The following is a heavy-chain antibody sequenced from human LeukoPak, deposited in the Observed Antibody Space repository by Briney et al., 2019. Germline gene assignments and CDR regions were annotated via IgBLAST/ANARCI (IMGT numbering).Heavy chain of an antibody. Sequence: GGSLRLSCAASGFTFSSYVMSWVRQTPGKGLEWVSAMSGSSDSTYYADSVEGRFTISRDNSKNTLYLQMNSLRAEDTAVYYCAKDRGSRYCSSTSCTYYYYYYGMDVWGQGTTVTVSS. CDR1: GFTFSSYV. D-gene: IGHD2-2*01. J-gene: IGHJ6*02. V-gene: IGHV3-23*01. CDR3: AKDRGSRYCSSTSCTYYYYYYGMDV. CDR2: MSGSSDST.